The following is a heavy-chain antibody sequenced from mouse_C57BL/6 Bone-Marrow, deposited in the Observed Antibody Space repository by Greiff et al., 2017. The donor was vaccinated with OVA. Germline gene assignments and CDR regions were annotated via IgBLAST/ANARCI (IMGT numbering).Heavy chain of an antibody. V-gene: IGHV6-3*01. Sequence: EVKLEESGGGLVQPGGSMKLSCVASGFTFSNYWMNWVSQSPEKGLEWVAQIRLKSDNYATHYAESVKGRFTISRDDSKSSVYLQMNNLRAEETGIYYCGAPYFDYWGQGTTLTVSS. CDR3: GAPYFDY. D-gene: IGHD3-1*01. CDR1: GFTFSNYW. CDR2: IRLKSDNYAT. J-gene: IGHJ2*01.